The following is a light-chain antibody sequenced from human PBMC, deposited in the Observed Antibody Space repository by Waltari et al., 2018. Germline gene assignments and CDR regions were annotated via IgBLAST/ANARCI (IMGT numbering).Light chain of an antibody. CDR3: QQSFTTPPT. CDR2: WAS. Sequence: DIVLTQSPDSLAVSLGERATINCKSSQKVFYNSNDKNYLVWYQQKSGQPPKLLIYWASTRESGVPDRFSSSGSGTEFTLTISNLQAEDVAVYYCQQSFTTPPTFGQGTKLEIK. V-gene: IGKV4-1*01. CDR1: QKVFYNSNDKNY. J-gene: IGKJ2*01.